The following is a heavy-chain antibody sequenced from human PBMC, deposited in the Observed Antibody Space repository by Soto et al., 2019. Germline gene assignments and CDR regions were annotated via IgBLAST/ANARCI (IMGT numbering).Heavy chain of an antibody. V-gene: IGHV3-21*01. J-gene: IGHJ4*02. CDR2: ISSSTSYI. D-gene: IGHD3-3*01. Sequence: EVQLVESGGGLVKPGGSLRLSCAASGFTFSTYSMNWVRQAPGKGLEWVSSISSSTSYIYYADSVKGRFTISRDNAKNSLYLQMNSLRAEDTAVYYCSRGTGDYCFWSGYHATDYFDYWGQGTLVTVSS. CDR3: SRGTGDYCFWSGYHATDYFDY. CDR1: GFTFSTYS.